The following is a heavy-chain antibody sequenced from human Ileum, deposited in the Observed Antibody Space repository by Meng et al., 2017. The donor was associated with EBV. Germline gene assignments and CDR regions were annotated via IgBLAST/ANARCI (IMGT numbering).Heavy chain of an antibody. CDR3: ARSIVVVPAAIYY. Sequence: LLLQDSRPVLVQPSATLSLPSTVSGRSISSSSYYCGWIRQPPGKGLEWIGSIYYSGSTYYNPSLKSRVTISVDTSKNQFSLKLSSVTAADTAVYYCARSIVVVPAAIYYWGQGTLVTVSS. V-gene: IGHV4-39*01. J-gene: IGHJ4*02. CDR2: IYYSGST. CDR1: GRSISSSSYY. D-gene: IGHD2-2*01.